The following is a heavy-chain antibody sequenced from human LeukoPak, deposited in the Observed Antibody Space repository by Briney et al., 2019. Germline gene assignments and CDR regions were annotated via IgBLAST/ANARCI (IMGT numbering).Heavy chain of an antibody. D-gene: IGHD5-18*01. CDR3: ARVIWGGYSYGYFDY. CDR2: IYHSGST. CDR1: GGSISSGGYS. Sequence: PSETLSLTCAVSGGSISSGGYSWSWIRQPPGKGLEWIGYIYHSGSTYYNPSLKSRVTISVDRSKNQFCLKLSSVTAADTAVYYCARVIWGGYSYGYFDYWGQGTLVTVSS. J-gene: IGHJ4*02. V-gene: IGHV4-30-2*01.